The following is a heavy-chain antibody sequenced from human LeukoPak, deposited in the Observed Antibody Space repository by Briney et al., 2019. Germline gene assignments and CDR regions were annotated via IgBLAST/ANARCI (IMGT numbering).Heavy chain of an antibody. Sequence: SETLSLTCTVSGGSISSYYWSWIRQPPGKGLEWIGYVYYSGSTNYNPSLKSRVTISVDTSKNQFSLKLSSVTAADTAVYYCARCGGRYFDYWGQGTLVTVSS. CDR1: GGSISSYY. D-gene: IGHD2-21*01. CDR2: VYYSGST. CDR3: ARCGGRYFDY. J-gene: IGHJ4*02. V-gene: IGHV4-59*01.